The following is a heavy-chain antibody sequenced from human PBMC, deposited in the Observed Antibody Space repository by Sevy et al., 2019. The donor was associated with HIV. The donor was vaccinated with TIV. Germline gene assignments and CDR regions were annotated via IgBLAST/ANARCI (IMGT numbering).Heavy chain of an antibody. J-gene: IGHJ4*02. V-gene: IGHV4-34*01. CDR3: ARFAFVTVVNRHYFDY. CDR1: GGSFSGYY. D-gene: IGHD3-16*02. CDR2: INHSGST. Sequence: SETLSLTCAVYGGSFSGYYWSWIRQPPGKGLEWIGEINHSGSTNDNPSLKSRVTISVDTSKNQFSLKLSSVTAADTAVYYCARFAFVTVVNRHYFDYWGQGTLVTVSS.